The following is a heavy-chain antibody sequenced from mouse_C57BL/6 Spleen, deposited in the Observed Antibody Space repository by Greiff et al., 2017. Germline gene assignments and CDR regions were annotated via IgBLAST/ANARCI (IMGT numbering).Heavy chain of an antibody. CDR1: GYAFSSSW. CDR2: IYPEDGAT. Sequence: VQLQQSGPELVKPGASVKISCKASGYAFSSSWMNWVKQRPGKGLEWIGRIYPEDGATNYNGKFKGKATLTADKSSSTAYMQRSSLTSEDSAVYFCARSGLDSSGYVTYWGQGTTLTVSS. V-gene: IGHV1-82*01. D-gene: IGHD3-2*02. J-gene: IGHJ2*01. CDR3: ARSGLDSSGYVTY.